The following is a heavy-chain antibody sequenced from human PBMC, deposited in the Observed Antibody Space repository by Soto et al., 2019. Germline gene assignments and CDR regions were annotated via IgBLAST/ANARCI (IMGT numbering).Heavy chain of an antibody. J-gene: IGHJ6*02. V-gene: IGHV1-18*04. D-gene: IGHD2-2*01. CDR2: ISAYNDNT. CDR1: GYTFTDYG. Sequence: ASVKVSCKASGYTFTDYGISWVRQAPGQGLEWMGWISAYNDNTKYAQKLQGRVTMTTDTSTSTVYMELRSLRSDDTAVYYCALLYCSGTSCYVPDFWGQGTTVTVSS. CDR3: ALLYCSGTSCYVPDF.